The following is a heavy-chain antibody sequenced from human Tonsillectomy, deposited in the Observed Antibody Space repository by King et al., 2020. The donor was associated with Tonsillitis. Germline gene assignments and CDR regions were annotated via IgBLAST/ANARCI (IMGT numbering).Heavy chain of an antibody. CDR1: GFTFSTYS. J-gene: IGHJ4*02. V-gene: IGHV3-21*01. CDR3: AGDGTQGYFDY. CDR2: ISSSSSYI. D-gene: IGHD1-26*01. Sequence: VQLVESGGGLVKPGGSLRLSCATSGFTFSTYSMNWVRQAPGKGLEWVSTISSSSSYIYYADSVKGRFTISRDNAKNSLYLQMKSLRAEDTAVYYCAGDGTQGYFDYWGQGTLVTVSS.